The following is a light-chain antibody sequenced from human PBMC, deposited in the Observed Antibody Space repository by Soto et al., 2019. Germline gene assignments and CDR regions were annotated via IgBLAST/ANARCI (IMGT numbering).Light chain of an antibody. J-gene: IGKJ4*01. CDR1: QGISSY. CDR3: QQLNSYPLT. V-gene: IGKV1-9*01. CDR2: AAS. Sequence: DIQLTQSPSFLSASVGDRVTITCRASQGISSYLAWYQQKPGKAPKLLIYAASTLQSGVPSRFSGSGSGTEFTLTISSLQPEEFATYYCQQLNSYPLTFGGGTKVGIK.